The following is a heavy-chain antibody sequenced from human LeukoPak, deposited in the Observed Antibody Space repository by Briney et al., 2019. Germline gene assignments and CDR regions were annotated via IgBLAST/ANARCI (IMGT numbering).Heavy chain of an antibody. CDR3: ARVLRYCSGGNCYAGGLGYMDV. CDR1: GFTFSSYA. V-gene: IGHV3-23*01. J-gene: IGHJ6*03. CDR2: ISGSGGST. D-gene: IGHD2-15*01. Sequence: PGGSLRLSCAASGFTFSSYAMSWVRQAPGKGLEWVSAISGSGGSTYYADSVTGRFTISRDNAKNSLYLQMNSLRAEDTAVYYCARVLRYCSGGNCYAGGLGYMDVWGKGTTVTISS.